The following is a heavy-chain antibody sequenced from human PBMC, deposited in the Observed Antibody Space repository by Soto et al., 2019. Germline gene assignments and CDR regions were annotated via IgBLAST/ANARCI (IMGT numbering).Heavy chain of an antibody. Sequence: ESGGGVVQPGRSLRLSCAASGFTFSSYAMHWVRQAPGKGLEWVAVISYDGSNKYYADSVKGRFTISRDNSKNTLYLQMNSLRAEDTAVYYCARGVRFLEWLLSGAFDYWGQGTLVTVSS. D-gene: IGHD3-3*01. V-gene: IGHV3-30-3*01. CDR1: GFTFSSYA. CDR3: ARGVRFLEWLLSGAFDY. CDR2: ISYDGSNK. J-gene: IGHJ4*02.